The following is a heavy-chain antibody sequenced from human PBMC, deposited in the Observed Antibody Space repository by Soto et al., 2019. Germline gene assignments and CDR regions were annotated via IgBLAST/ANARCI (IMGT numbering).Heavy chain of an antibody. D-gene: IGHD5-18*01. J-gene: IGHJ5*02. CDR2: ISGSGGST. Sequence: VGSLRLSCAASGFTFSSYAMSWVRQAPGKGLEWVSAISGSGGSTYYADSVKGRFTISRDNSKNTLYLQMNSLRAEDTAVYYCAKGPLVDTAMLINWFDPWGQGTLVTVSS. CDR1: GFTFSSYA. V-gene: IGHV3-23*01. CDR3: AKGPLVDTAMLINWFDP.